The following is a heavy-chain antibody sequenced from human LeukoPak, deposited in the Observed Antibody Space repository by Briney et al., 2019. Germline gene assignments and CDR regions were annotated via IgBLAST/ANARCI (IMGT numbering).Heavy chain of an antibody. J-gene: IGHJ4*02. CDR2: ISSSSSYI. Sequence: PGGSLRLSCAASGFTFSSYSMNWVRQAPGKGLEWVSSISSSSSYIYYADSVKGRFTISRDNAKNSLYLQMNSLRAEDTAVYYCARDRRTYYDFWSGLNYFDYWGQGTLVTVSS. CDR1: GFTFSSYS. D-gene: IGHD3-3*01. CDR3: ARDRRTYYDFWSGLNYFDY. V-gene: IGHV3-21*01.